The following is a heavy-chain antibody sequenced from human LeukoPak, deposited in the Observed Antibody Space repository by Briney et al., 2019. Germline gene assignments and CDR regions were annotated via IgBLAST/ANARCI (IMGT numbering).Heavy chain of an antibody. CDR1: GFTFSSYS. D-gene: IGHD2-2*01. CDR3: AREKVPAELDY. Sequence: GGSLRLSCAASGFTFSSYSMNWVRQAPGKGLEWVSSISSSSSYIYYADPVKGRFTISRDNAKNSLYLQMNSLGAEDTAVYYCAREKVPAELDYWGQGTLVTVSS. J-gene: IGHJ4*02. CDR2: ISSSSSYI. V-gene: IGHV3-21*01.